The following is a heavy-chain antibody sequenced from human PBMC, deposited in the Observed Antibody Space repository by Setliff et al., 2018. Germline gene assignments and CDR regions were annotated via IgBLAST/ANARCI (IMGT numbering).Heavy chain of an antibody. Sequence: GGSLRLSCAASGFTFSTYTMNWVRQAPGKGLEWISYISSRSSTTHYADSVKGRFTISRDDAKNSLYLQMNSLRAEDTAMYYCARGTFSDFWSGDYYDYWGQGTLVTVSS. CDR3: ARGTFSDFWSGDYYDY. CDR2: ISSRSSTT. CDR1: GFTFSTYT. D-gene: IGHD3-3*01. J-gene: IGHJ4*02. V-gene: IGHV3-48*01.